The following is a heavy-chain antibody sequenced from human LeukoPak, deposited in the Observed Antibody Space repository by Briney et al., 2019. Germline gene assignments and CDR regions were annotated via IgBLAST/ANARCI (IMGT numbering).Heavy chain of an antibody. CDR1: GGSISSYY. J-gene: IGHJ4*02. D-gene: IGHD3-9*01. V-gene: IGHV4-59*12. Sequence: SETLSLTCIVSGGSISSYYWSWIRQPPGKGLEWIGYIYYSGSTSYNPSLKSRLTISIDTSKNQFSLKLSSVTAADTAVYYCARGYFDWLPLHWGQGTLVTVSS. CDR3: ARGYFDWLPLH. CDR2: IYYSGST.